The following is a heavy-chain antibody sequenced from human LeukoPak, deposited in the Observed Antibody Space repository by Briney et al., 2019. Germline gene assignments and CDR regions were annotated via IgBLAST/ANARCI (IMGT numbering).Heavy chain of an antibody. CDR3: ARVGSRFIVFDPWFDP. J-gene: IGHJ5*02. CDR1: GYTFTSYG. D-gene: IGHD5/OR15-5a*01. Sequence: GASVKVSCKASGYTFTSYGISWVRQAPGQGLEWMGWISAYNGNTNYAQKLQGRVTMTTDTSTSTAYMELRSLRSDDTAVYYCARVGSRFIVFDPWFDPWGQGTLVTVSS. V-gene: IGHV1-18*01. CDR2: ISAYNGNT.